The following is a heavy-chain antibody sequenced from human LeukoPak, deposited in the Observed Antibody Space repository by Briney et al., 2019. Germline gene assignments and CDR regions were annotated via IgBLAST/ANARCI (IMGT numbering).Heavy chain of an antibody. CDR3: ARGSLVHYYGSGSYRIRAGFDS. CDR2: ISGNGNTI. CDR1: GFTFTTYW. V-gene: IGHV3-48*03. J-gene: IGHJ4*02. Sequence: PGGSLRLSCAASGFTFTTYWMSWVRQAPGKGLEWLSYISGNGNTIYYADSVKGRFTISRDNAKNSLYLQMNSLRAEDTSVYYCARGSLVHYYGSGSYRIRAGFDSWGQGTLVTVSS. D-gene: IGHD3-10*01.